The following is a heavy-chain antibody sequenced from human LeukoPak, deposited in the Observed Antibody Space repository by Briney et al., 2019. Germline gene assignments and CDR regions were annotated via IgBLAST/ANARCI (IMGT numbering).Heavy chain of an antibody. D-gene: IGHD4-17*01. J-gene: IGHJ4*02. Sequence: GASVKVSCKASGYTFTSYDINWVRQATGQGLEWMGWMNPNSGNTGYAQKFQGRVTMTRNTSISTAYMELSSLRYEDTAVYYCAXXXGRLYGDYDFDYWGQGTLVTVSS. CDR1: GYTFTSYD. V-gene: IGHV1-8*01. CDR2: MNPNSGNT. CDR3: AXXXGRLYGDYDFDY.